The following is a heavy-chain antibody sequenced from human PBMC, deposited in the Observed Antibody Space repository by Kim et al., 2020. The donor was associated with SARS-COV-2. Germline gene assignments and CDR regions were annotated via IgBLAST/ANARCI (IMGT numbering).Heavy chain of an antibody. CDR2: IYYSGST. Sequence: SETLSLTCTVSGGSISSSSYYWGWIRQPPGKGLEWIGSIYYSGSTYYNPSLKSRVTISVDTSKNQFSLKLSSVTAADTAVYYCASTYYDILTGYYNNIRLDYWGQGTLVTVSS. CDR1: GGSISSSSYY. J-gene: IGHJ4*02. CDR3: ASTYYDILTGYYNNIRLDY. V-gene: IGHV4-39*01. D-gene: IGHD3-9*01.